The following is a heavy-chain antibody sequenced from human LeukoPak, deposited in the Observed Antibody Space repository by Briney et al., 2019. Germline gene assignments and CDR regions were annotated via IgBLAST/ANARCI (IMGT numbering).Heavy chain of an antibody. V-gene: IGHV4-4*07. CDR2: IYTSGST. Sequence: SETLSLTCTVSGGSISSYYWSWIRQPAGKGLEWIGRIYTSGSTNYNPSLKSRVTMSVDTSKNQFSLKLSSVTAADTAVYYCARVSSSGSYYHGLADYYYYYYMDVWGKGTTVTVSS. D-gene: IGHD3-10*01. CDR3: ARVSSSGSYYHGLADYYYYYYMDV. J-gene: IGHJ6*03. CDR1: GGSISSYY.